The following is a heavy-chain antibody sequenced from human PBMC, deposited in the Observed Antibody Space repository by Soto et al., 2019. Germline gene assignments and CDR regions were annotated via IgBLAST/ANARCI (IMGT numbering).Heavy chain of an antibody. V-gene: IGHV1-18*01. CDR3: ARAPGSYFYYFDS. CDR1: GYTFTNYM. J-gene: IGHJ4*02. Sequence: ASLKVSCKASGYTFTNYMISWLLQAPGQGLEWMGRISDYNGNADYSQKLQGRVTMTTDTSTNTAYMELRSLTSDDTAVYYCARAPGSYFYYFDSWGQGTQVTVSS. D-gene: IGHD3-10*01. CDR2: ISDYNGNA.